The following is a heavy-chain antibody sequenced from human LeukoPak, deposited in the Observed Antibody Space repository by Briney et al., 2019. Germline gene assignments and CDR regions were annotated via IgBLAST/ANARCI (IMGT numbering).Heavy chain of an antibody. CDR1: GFTLSSYA. CDR3: AKVMKGSERLTMVRGVIIKTAGLYYMDV. CDR2: ISASGGST. J-gene: IGHJ6*03. Sequence: GGSLRLSCVASGFTLSSYAMSWVRQAPGKGLEWVSSISASGGSTNYADSVKGRFTISRDNSKNTVYLQMNSLRAEDTAAYYCAKVMKGSERLTMVRGVIIKTAGLYYMDVWGKGTTVTVSS. V-gene: IGHV3-23*01. D-gene: IGHD3-10*01.